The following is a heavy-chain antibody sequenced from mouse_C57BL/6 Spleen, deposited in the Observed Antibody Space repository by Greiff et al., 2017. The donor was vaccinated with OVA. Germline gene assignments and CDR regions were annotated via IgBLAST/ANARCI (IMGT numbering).Heavy chain of an antibody. CDR2: ISYDGSN. V-gene: IGHV3-6*01. D-gene: IGHD1-1*01. CDR3: ARGDIYYYGSSGY. CDR1: GYSITSGYY. J-gene: IGHJ2*01. Sequence: EVQLQESGPGLVKPSQSLSLTCSVTGYSITSGYYWNWIRQFPGNKLEWMGYISYDGSNNYNPSLKNRISITRDTSKNQFFLKLNSVTTEDTATYYCARGDIYYYGSSGYWGQGTTLTVSS.